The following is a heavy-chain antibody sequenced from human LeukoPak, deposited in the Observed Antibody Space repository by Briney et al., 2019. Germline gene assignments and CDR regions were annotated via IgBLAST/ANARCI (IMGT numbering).Heavy chain of an antibody. J-gene: IGHJ5*02. CDR2: INPNSGGT. CDR1: GYTFTGYY. Sequence: ASVKVSCKASGYTFTGYYMHWVRQAPGQGLEWMGWINPNSGGTNYAQKFQGRVTMTRDTSISTAYMELSRLRFDDTAVYYCARDYGGSYRNWFDPWGQGTLVTVSS. D-gene: IGHD1-26*01. V-gene: IGHV1-2*02. CDR3: ARDYGGSYRNWFDP.